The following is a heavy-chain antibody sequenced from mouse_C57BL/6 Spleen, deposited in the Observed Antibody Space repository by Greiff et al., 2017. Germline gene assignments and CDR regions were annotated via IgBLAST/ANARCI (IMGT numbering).Heavy chain of an antibody. CDR2: IYPGSGST. Sequence: VQLQQPGAELVKPGASVKMSCKASGYTFTSYWITWVKQRPGQGLEWIGDIYPGSGSTNYNEKFKSKATLTVDTSSSTAYMQLSSLTSEDSAVYYCARHELTTVVAKGFAYWGQGTLVTVSA. D-gene: IGHD1-1*01. CDR3: ARHELTTVVAKGFAY. J-gene: IGHJ3*01. CDR1: GYTFTSYW. V-gene: IGHV1-55*01.